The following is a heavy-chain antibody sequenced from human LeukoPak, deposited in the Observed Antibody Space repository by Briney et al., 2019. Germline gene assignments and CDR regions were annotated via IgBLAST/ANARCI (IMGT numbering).Heavy chain of an antibody. CDR2: IYYSGST. CDR1: GYSISSGYY. J-gene: IGHJ4*02. Sequence: PSETLSLTCTVSGYSISSGYYWGWIRQPPGKGLEWIGSIYYSGSTYYNPSLKSRVTISVDTSKNQFSLKLSSVTAADTAVYYCARVTMVRGKTFDYWGQGTLVTVSS. D-gene: IGHD3-10*01. CDR3: ARVTMVRGKTFDY. V-gene: IGHV4-38-2*02.